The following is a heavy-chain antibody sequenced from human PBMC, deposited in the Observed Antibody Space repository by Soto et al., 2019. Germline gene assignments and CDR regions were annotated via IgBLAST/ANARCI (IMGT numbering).Heavy chain of an antibody. CDR1: GGTFSSYA. Sequence: QVQLVQSGAEVKKPGSSVKVSCKASGGTFSSYAISWVRQAPGQGLEWMGGIIPIFGTANYAQKFQGRVTITADESTSTAYMGLSSLRSEDTAVYYCARSKDIVLVPAAMGFDYWGQGTLVTVSS. J-gene: IGHJ4*02. D-gene: IGHD2-2*01. CDR2: IIPIFGTA. V-gene: IGHV1-69*12. CDR3: ARSKDIVLVPAAMGFDY.